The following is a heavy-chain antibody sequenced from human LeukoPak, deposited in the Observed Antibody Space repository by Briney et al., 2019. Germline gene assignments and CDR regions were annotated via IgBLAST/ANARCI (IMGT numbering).Heavy chain of an antibody. CDR3: ARDPEGYDSSGYFDY. J-gene: IGHJ4*02. Sequence: PGGSLRLSCAASGFTFSSYSMNWVRQAPGKGLEWVSSISSSSSYIYYADSVKGRFTISRDNAKNSLYLQMNSLRAEDTAVYYCARDPEGYDSSGYFDYWGQGTLVTVSS. CDR1: GFTFSSYS. CDR2: ISSSSSYI. V-gene: IGHV3-21*01. D-gene: IGHD3-22*01.